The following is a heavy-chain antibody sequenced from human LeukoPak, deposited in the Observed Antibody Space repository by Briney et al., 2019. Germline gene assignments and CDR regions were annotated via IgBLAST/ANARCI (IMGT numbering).Heavy chain of an antibody. CDR1: GFTFSGNA. D-gene: IGHD3-10*01. CDR2: ISYEGSNK. Sequence: GRSLRLSCAASGFTFSGNAMHWVRQAPGKGLECVAAISYEGSNKYYSDSVKGRFTISRDNSKNTLYLQMSSLRPEDTAVYYCVRGGDYYGSGPFYFDYWGQGTLVTVSS. CDR3: VRGGDYYGSGPFYFDY. V-gene: IGHV3-30*04. J-gene: IGHJ4*02.